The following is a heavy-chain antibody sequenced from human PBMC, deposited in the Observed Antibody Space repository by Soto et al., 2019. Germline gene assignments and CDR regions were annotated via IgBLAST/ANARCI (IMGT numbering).Heavy chain of an antibody. CDR2: INGDGSTS. Sequence: PGGSLRLSCAASAVTFSSYWMHWVRQAPGRGLVWVSRINGDGSTSTYADSVKGRFTISRDNAKNTLYLQMNSLRADDTAVYYCAREGNPYCLSTSCQRPFDSWGQGTLVTVSS. J-gene: IGHJ4*02. CDR3: AREGNPYCLSTSCQRPFDS. D-gene: IGHD2-2*01. CDR1: AVTFSSYW. V-gene: IGHV3-74*01.